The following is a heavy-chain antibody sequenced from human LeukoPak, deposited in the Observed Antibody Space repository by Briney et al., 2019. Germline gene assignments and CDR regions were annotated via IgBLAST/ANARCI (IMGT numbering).Heavy chain of an antibody. J-gene: IGHJ4*02. D-gene: IGHD2-15*01. CDR2: IIPIFGTA. V-gene: IGHV1-69*06. Sequence: ASVKVSCKASGGTFSSYAISWVRQAPGQALEWMGGIIPIFGTANYAQKFQGRVTITADKSTSTAYMELSSLRSEDTAVYYCASKTCSGGSCYFDYWGQGTLVTVSS. CDR3: ASKTCSGGSCYFDY. CDR1: GGTFSSYA.